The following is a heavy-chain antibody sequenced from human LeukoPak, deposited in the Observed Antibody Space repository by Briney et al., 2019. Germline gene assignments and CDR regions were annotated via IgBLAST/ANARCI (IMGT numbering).Heavy chain of an antibody. CDR3: ARAEVRGVLNYYYYGMDV. J-gene: IGHJ6*04. D-gene: IGHD3-10*01. V-gene: IGHV1-3*01. Sequence: ASVKVSCKASGYTFTSYAMRWVRQAPGQRLEWMGWINAGNGNTKYSQKFQGRVTITRDTSASTAYMELSSLRSEDTSVYYCARAEVRGVLNYYYYGMDVWGKGTTVTVSS. CDR2: INAGNGNT. CDR1: GYTFTSYA.